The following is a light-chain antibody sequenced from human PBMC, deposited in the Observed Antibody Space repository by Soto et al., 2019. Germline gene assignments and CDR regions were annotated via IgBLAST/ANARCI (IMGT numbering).Light chain of an antibody. J-gene: IGKJ5*01. CDR1: QSVSSN. V-gene: IGKV1-12*01. CDR2: AAS. CDR3: QHANRFPIT. Sequence: DILMTQSPATLSVSIGERATVSCRASQSVSSNLTWYQQKPGEAPNLLIYAASSVQSGVPSRFSGSGSGTDFTLTSSSLHPEDFATYYCQHANRFPITFGQGTRLEIK.